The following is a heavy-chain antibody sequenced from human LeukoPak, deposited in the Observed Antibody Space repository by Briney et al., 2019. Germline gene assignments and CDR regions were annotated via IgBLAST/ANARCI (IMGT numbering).Heavy chain of an antibody. Sequence: PSETLSLTCAVYGGSFSGYYWSWIRQPPGKGLEWVGEINHSGSSNYNPSLKSRVTISVDTSKNQFSLTLSSVTAADTAVYYCARGAGYCSSTSCYARAYNYYGMDVWGQGTTVTVSS. J-gene: IGHJ6*02. CDR2: INHSGSS. CDR3: ARGAGYCSSTSCYARAYNYYGMDV. D-gene: IGHD2-2*01. CDR1: GGSFSGYY. V-gene: IGHV4-34*01.